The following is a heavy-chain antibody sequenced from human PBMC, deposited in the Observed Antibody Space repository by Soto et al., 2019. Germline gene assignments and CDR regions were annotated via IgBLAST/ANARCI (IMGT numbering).Heavy chain of an antibody. V-gene: IGHV1-18*04. D-gene: IGHD3-10*01. J-gene: IGHJ4*02. Sequence: QVQLVQSGAEVKKPGASVKVSCRASGYVFSGYGINWVRQVPGQGLEWMGWISTYNGNKNYAQKFQGRVTMTTDTSTSTAYMEVRSLRSDDTAVYYWVRDLDGSGSYYTDYWGQGSLVTVSS. CDR2: ISTYNGNK. CDR1: GYVFSGYG. CDR3: VRDLDGSGSYYTDY.